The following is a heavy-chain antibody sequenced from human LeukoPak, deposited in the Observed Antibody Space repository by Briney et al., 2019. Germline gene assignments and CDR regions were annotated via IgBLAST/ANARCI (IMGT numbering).Heavy chain of an antibody. D-gene: IGHD3-10*01. Sequence: GGSLRLSCAASGFTFDDYGMTWVRQAPGKGLEWVSGINWNGGRIDYAESVKGRFTISRDNTKNSLYLQMNSLRAEDTAFYYCARRFGELEPAFDTWGQGTMVTVSS. V-gene: IGHV3-20*04. CDR2: INWNGGRI. J-gene: IGHJ3*02. CDR1: GFTFDDYG. CDR3: ARRFGELEPAFDT.